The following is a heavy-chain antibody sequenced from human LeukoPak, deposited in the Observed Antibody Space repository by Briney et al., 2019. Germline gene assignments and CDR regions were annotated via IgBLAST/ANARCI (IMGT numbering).Heavy chain of an antibody. CDR1: GFTFSSYT. Sequence: GGSLRLSCIASGFTFSSYTMSWVRRAPGKGLQWVSSINGGGDSATYADSVKGRFTISRDNSRNTVFLQVNSLRAEDTAVYYCAKGYSSTSYCLDYWGQGTLVTVSS. CDR3: AKGYSSTSYCLDY. D-gene: IGHD2-2*01. V-gene: IGHV3-23*01. J-gene: IGHJ4*02. CDR2: INGGGDSA.